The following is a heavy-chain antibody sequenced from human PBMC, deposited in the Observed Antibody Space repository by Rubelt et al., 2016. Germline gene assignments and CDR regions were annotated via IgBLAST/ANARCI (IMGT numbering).Heavy chain of an antibody. CDR3: ARLLGDGYNWELDY. CDR2: SGST. V-gene: IGHV4-59*08. D-gene: IGHD5-24*01. J-gene: IGHJ4*02. Sequence: SGSTNYNPSLKSRVTISVDTSKNQFSLKLSSVTAADTAVYYCARLLGDGYNWELDYWGQGTLVTVSS.